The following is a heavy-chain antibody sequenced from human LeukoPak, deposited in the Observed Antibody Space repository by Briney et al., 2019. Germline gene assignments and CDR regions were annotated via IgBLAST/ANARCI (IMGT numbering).Heavy chain of an antibody. CDR2: ISWNSGSI. CDR1: GFTFDDYA. CDR3: AKGRLYQLFGEDNWFDP. D-gene: IGHD6-6*01. V-gene: IGHV3-9*01. J-gene: IGHJ5*02. Sequence: GRSLRLSCAASGFTFDDYAMHWVRQAPGKGLEWVSGISWNSGSIGYADSVKGRFTISRDNAKNSLYLQMNSLRAEDTALYYCAKGRLYQLFGEDNWFDPWGQGTLVTVSS.